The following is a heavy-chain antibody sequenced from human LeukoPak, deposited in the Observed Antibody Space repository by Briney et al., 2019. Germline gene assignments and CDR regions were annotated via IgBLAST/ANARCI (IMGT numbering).Heavy chain of an antibody. J-gene: IGHJ6*02. V-gene: IGHV3-30*18. CDR2: ISYDGNNK. CDR1: GLTFSSYG. Sequence: GRSLRLSCAASGLTFSSYGMHWVRQAPGKGLEWVAIISYDGNNKYYADSVKGRFTISRDNSKNTLYLQMNSLRAEDTAVYYCAKDEGMDVWGQGTTVTVSS. CDR3: AKDEGMDV.